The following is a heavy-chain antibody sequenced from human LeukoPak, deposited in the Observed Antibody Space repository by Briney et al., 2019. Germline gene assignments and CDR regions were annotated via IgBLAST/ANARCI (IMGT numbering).Heavy chain of an antibody. V-gene: IGHV3-9*01. CDR2: ISWNSGSI. CDR1: GFTFDDYA. CDR3: AKDMRLSLVGATQGGFDY. J-gene: IGHJ4*02. Sequence: GRSLRLSCAASGFTFDDYAMHWVRQAPGEGLEWVSGISWNSGSIGYADSVKGRFTISRDNAKNSLYLQMNSLRAEDTALYYCAKDMRLSLVGATQGGFDYWGQGTLVTVSS. D-gene: IGHD1-26*01.